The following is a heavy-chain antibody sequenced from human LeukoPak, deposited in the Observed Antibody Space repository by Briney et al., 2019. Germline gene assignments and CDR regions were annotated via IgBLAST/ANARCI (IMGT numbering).Heavy chain of an antibody. V-gene: IGHV1-46*01. CDR2: INPSGGST. CDR1: GDTFTSYY. J-gene: IGHJ6*02. CDR3: ARDGLEYSSGSGYGMAV. Sequence: GASVKVSCKASGDTFTSYYMHWVRQAPGQGLEWMGIINPSGGSTIYAQKFQGRVTMTRDTSTSTVYMELSSLRSEDTAVYYCARDGLEYSSGSGYGMAVWGQGTTVTVSS. D-gene: IGHD6-19*01.